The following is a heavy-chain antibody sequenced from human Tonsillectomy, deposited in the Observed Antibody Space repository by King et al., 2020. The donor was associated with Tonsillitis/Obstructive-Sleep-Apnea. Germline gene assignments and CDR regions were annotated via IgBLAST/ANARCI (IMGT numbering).Heavy chain of an antibody. D-gene: IGHD3-22*01. J-gene: IGHJ4*02. CDR3: ARDSMGHYYTSSAYQTFDY. V-gene: IGHV1-18*01. CDR1: GYTFISYG. Sequence: VQLVQSGAEVKKPGASVKVSCKASGYTFISYGISWVRQAPGQGLEWMGWISPYNGDTNYAQKLQDRVTMTTGTSTSTAYMELRSLRSDDKAVYYCARDSMGHYYTSSAYQTFDYWGQGTLVTVSS. CDR2: ISPYNGDT.